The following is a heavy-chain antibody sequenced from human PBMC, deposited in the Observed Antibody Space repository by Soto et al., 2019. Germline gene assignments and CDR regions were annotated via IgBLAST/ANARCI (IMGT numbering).Heavy chain of an antibody. CDR1: GFTFSNYG. V-gene: IGHV3-30*18. Sequence: VQLVESGGGVVQPGRSLRLSCAVSGFTFSNYGIHWVRQAPGKGLEWVAVISHDGTNKYYADSVKGRFTISRDNSRNTLYLQMNSLRAEDTAVYYCAKDPASATWGGWYMDVWGKGTTVTVSS. CDR3: AKDPASATWGGWYMDV. J-gene: IGHJ6*03. CDR2: ISHDGTNK. D-gene: IGHD3-16*01.